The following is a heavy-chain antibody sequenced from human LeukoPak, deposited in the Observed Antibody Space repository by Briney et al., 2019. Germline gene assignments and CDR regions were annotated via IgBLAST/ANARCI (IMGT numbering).Heavy chain of an antibody. CDR3: ARDPHSLDY. J-gene: IGHJ4*02. Sequence: GGSLRLSCAASGYIFSRYSMNWVRQAPGRGLEWVAYIAYTGTIHYADSVRGRFVISRDNAKNSLYLQMNSLRADDTAVYYCARDPHSLDYWGQGTRVTVSS. V-gene: IGHV3-48*01. CDR1: GYIFSRYS. CDR2: IAYTGTI.